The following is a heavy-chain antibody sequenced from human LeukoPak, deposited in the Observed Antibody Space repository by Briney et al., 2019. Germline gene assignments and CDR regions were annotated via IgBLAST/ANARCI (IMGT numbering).Heavy chain of an antibody. J-gene: IGHJ6*02. CDR3: ARDYGEDYYYYGMDV. D-gene: IGHD4-17*01. Sequence: ASVKVSCKASGYTFTSYYVHWVRQAPGQGLEWMGTINPSGGSTSYAQKFQGRVTMTTDTSTSTAYMELRSLRSDDTAVYYCARDYGEDYYYYGMDVWGQGTTVTVSS. CDR2: INPSGGST. V-gene: IGHV1-46*01. CDR1: GYTFTSYY.